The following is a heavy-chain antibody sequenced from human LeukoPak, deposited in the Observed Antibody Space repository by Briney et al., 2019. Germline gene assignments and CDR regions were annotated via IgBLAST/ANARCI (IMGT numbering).Heavy chain of an antibody. J-gene: IGHJ6*03. V-gene: IGHV1-69*05. CDR1: GVTFSSYA. CDR2: IIPIFGTA. CDR3: ARQGWRPYYYYYMDV. Sequence: ASVEVSCKASGVTFSSYAISWVRQAPGQGLEWMGRIIPIFGTANYAQKFQGRVTITTDESTSTAYMELSSLRSEDTAVYYCARQGWRPYYYYYMDVWGKGTTVTVSS. D-gene: IGHD2-15*01.